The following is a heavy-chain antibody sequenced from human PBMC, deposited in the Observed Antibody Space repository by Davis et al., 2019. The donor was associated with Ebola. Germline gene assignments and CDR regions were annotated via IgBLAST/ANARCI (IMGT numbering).Heavy chain of an antibody. CDR1: GFTFSSYW. D-gene: IGHD3-10*01. V-gene: IGHV3-7*03. J-gene: IGHJ6*02. Sequence: GESLKISCAASGFTFSSYWMTWVRQAPGKGLEWVANIKQDGSEKYYVDSVKGRFTLSRDNAKNSPYLQMNSLKTEDTAVYYCTTRYGSGSYYPPSDYYGMDVWGQGTTVTVSS. CDR3: TTRYGSGSYYPPSDYYGMDV. CDR2: IKQDGSEK.